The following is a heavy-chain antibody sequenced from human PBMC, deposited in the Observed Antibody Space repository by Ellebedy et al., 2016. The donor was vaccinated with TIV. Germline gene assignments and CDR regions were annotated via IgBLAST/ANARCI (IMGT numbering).Heavy chain of an antibody. Sequence: PGGSLRLSCEPSGFTVSNNYMNWVRQAPGKGLEWVSIIYSDGYTYYSDSVRGRFTISRDNSKNTVYLQMNSLRAEDAAVYYCARGRLQNDVWGQGTLVTVSS. CDR3: ARGRLQNDV. V-gene: IGHV3-53*01. CDR2: IYSDGYT. J-gene: IGHJ4*02. D-gene: IGHD4-11*01. CDR1: GFTVSNNY.